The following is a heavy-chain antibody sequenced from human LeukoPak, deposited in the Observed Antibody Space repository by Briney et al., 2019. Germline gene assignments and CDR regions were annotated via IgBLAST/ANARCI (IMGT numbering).Heavy chain of an antibody. Sequence: GGSLRLSCEASGFTFSTYSMNWVRQAPGKGLEWVSYISSSSSTIYYADSVKGRFTISRDNAKNSLYLQMNSLRAEDTAVYYCAPGGPGYYFDYWGQGTLVTVSS. CDR3: APGGPGYYFDY. CDR2: ISSSSSTI. D-gene: IGHD3-10*01. V-gene: IGHV3-48*01. CDR1: GFTFSTYS. J-gene: IGHJ4*02.